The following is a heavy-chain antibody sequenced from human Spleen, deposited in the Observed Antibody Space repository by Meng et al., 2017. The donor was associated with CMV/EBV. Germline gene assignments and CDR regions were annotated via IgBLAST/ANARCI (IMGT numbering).Heavy chain of an antibody. D-gene: IGHD6-19*01. Sequence: GESLKISCAASGFTFTDYWMHWVRQAPGKGLVWVSRINSDGSSTSYVDSVKGRFTISRDNAKNILHLQMSSLRAEDSAVYYCVRDTGFAGAGTSFRYWGQGMLVTVSS. J-gene: IGHJ4*02. CDR2: INSDGSST. CDR3: VRDTGFAGAGTSFRY. CDR1: GFTFTDYW. V-gene: IGHV3-74*01.